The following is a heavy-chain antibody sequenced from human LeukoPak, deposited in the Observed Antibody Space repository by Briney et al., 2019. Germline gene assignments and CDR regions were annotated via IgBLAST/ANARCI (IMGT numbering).Heavy chain of an antibody. D-gene: IGHD2-2*01. V-gene: IGHV4-39*01. CDR3: ARRYCSGADCYGGDSYYYMDV. CDR2: IFYSGST. CDR1: GGSISTSNYY. J-gene: IGHJ6*03. Sequence: SETLSLTCTVSGGSISTSNYYWGWIRQPPGKGLEWIGNIFYSGSTYYGPSLKSRLTISLDTSKNQFSLRLTSVTAADTAVYYCARRYCSGADCYGGDSYYYMDVWGKGTTVTISS.